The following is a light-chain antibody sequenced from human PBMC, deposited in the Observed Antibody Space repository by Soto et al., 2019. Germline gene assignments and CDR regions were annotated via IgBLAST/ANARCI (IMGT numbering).Light chain of an antibody. CDR2: DVS. J-gene: IGLJ1*01. V-gene: IGLV2-14*01. CDR1: SSDVGGYNY. CDR3: SSSTSSSTANV. Sequence: QSALTQPASVSGSPGQSITISCTGTSSDVGGYNYVSWYQQHPGKAPKLMIYDVSNRPSGVSNRFSGSKSGNTASLPISGLQADDEADYYCSSSTSSSTANVFGTWTKLTVL.